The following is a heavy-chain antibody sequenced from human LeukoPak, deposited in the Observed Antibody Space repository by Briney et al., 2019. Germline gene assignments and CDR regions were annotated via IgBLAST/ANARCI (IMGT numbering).Heavy chain of an antibody. CDR1: GDSIRSYY. Sequence: SETLSLTCTVSGDSIRSYYWSWIRQPAGKGLEWIGRVYVTGNTNYSPSLKSRVTMSVDTSKNQFSLKLSSVAAADTAVYYCARVHGSSGYYGWFDPWGQGTLVTVSS. D-gene: IGHD3-22*01. V-gene: IGHV4-4*07. CDR2: VYVTGNT. CDR3: ARVHGSSGYYGWFDP. J-gene: IGHJ5*02.